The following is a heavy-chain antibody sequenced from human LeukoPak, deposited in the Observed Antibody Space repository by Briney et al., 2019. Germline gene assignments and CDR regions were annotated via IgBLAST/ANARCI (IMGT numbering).Heavy chain of an antibody. J-gene: IGHJ4*02. CDR1: GFTFSSYW. CDR2: IKQDGSEK. CDR3: ARDQKYRSGYYYPY. D-gene: IGHD3-22*01. Sequence: GGSLRLSCAASGFTFSSYWMSWVRQAPGKGLEWVANIKQDGSEKYYVDSVKGRFTISRDNAKNSLYLQMNSLRAEDTAVYYCARDQKYRSGYYYPYWGQGTLVTVS. V-gene: IGHV3-7*01.